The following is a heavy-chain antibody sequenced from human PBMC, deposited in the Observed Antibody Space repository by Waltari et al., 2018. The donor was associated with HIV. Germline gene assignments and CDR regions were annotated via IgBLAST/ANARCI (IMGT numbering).Heavy chain of an antibody. V-gene: IGHV4-30-2*01. CDR1: GGSISSGGYS. CDR3: ARDRLSVTTRGGYYYGLDV. J-gene: IGHJ6*02. D-gene: IGHD4-17*01. CDR2: ISQSGTT. Sequence: QLQLQESGSGLVKPSQTLSLTCAVSGGSISSGGYSWTWIRQPPGKGLEWIGYISQSGTTYYNPSLQSRVTISLDRSKNQFSLKLRSVPAADTAVYYCARDRLSVTTRGGYYYGLDVWGQGTTVTVSS.